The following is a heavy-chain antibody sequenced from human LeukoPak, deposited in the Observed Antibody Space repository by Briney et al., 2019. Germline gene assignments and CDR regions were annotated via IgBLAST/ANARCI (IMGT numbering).Heavy chain of an antibody. V-gene: IGHV3-43*02. J-gene: IGHJ6*03. D-gene: IGHD5-24*01. CDR1: GFTFDDYA. CDR2: ICGDGGST. CDR3: AKAAWEVGRHEPRWLQLFSSYYYYMDV. Sequence: GGSLRLSCAASGFTFDDYAMHWGREGPGRGVEWVSLICGDGGSTYSADSAKGRFTTSRDNSKNSLYLQMTSLRTEDTALYYCAKAAWEVGRHEPRWLQLFSSYYYYMDVWGKGTTVTVSS.